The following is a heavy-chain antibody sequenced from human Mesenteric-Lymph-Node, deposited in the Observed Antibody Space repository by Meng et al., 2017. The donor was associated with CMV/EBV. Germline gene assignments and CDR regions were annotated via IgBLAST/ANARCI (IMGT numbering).Heavy chain of an antibody. Sequence: GESLKISCAASGFAFSDSALHWVRHTSGKGLEWIGRIRSQPNNYAAMYAASVKGRFTLSRDDSKNMAYLQMTSLKVADTAMYYCTRGGSRGAWPQFDHWGRGTLVTVSS. V-gene: IGHV3-73*01. CDR3: TRGGSRGAWPQFDH. CDR2: IRSQPNNYAA. D-gene: IGHD3-10*01. CDR1: GFAFSDSA. J-gene: IGHJ4*02.